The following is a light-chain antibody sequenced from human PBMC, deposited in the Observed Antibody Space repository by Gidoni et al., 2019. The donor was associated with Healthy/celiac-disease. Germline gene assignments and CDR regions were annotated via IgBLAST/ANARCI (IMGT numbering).Light chain of an antibody. Sequence: QSALTQPAPVSGSPGQSITISCTGTSSDVGSYNLVSWYQQPPGKAPKLMIYAVSKRPSGVSNRFSGSKSGNTASLTISGLQAEDEADYYCCSYAGSSLKVFGGGTKLTVL. CDR2: AVS. V-gene: IGLV2-23*02. J-gene: IGLJ3*02. CDR3: CSYAGSSLKV. CDR1: SSDVGSYNL.